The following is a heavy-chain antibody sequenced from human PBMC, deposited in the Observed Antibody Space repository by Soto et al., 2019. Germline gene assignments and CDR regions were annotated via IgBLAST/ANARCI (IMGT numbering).Heavy chain of an antibody. CDR2: MNPNSGNT. CDR3: ARGPNYDFWSGLTGGFDP. CDR1: GYTFTSYD. V-gene: IGHV1-8*01. J-gene: IGHJ5*02. D-gene: IGHD3-3*01. Sequence: ASVQVSCKPSGYTFTSYDINWVRQATGQGLEWMGWMNPNSGNTGYAQKFQGRVTMTRNTSISTAYMELSSLRSEDTAVYYCARGPNYDFWSGLTGGFDPWGQGTLVTVSS.